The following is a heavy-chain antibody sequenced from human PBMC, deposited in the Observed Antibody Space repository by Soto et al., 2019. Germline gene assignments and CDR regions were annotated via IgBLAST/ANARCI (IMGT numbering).Heavy chain of an antibody. CDR2: ISSSLGHT. D-gene: IGHD1-1*01. CDR1: GFDFSDFH. CDR3: AANWNFGLNF. V-gene: IGHV3-11*03. Sequence: GGSLRLSCVASGFDFSDFHISWVRQAPGKGLEWISYISSSLGHTDYAESVKGRFTISRDNAKSSVFLEMSDLRSDDTAVYYCAANWNFGLNFWGQGTLVTVSS. J-gene: IGHJ4*02.